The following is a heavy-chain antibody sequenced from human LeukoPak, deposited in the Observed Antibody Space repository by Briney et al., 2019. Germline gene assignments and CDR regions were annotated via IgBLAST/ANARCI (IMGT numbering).Heavy chain of an antibody. J-gene: IGHJ4*02. CDR3: AREGTLYGATEYYFDY. V-gene: IGHV1-18*01. Sequence: VASVKVSCKASGYTFTSYGISWVRQAPGQGLEWMGWISAYNGNTNYAQKLQGRVTMTTDTSTSTAYMELRSLRSDDTAVYYCAREGTLYGATEYYFDYWGQGTLVTVSS. CDR1: GYTFTSYG. D-gene: IGHD4/OR15-4a*01. CDR2: ISAYNGNT.